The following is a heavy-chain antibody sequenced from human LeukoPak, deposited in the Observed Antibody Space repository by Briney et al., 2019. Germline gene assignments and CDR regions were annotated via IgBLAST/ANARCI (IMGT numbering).Heavy chain of an antibody. V-gene: IGHV3-23*01. CDR1: GFTFSSYA. CDR2: ISGSGGST. J-gene: IGHJ6*02. Sequence: GSLRLSCAASGFTFSSYAMSWVRQAPGKGLEWVSAISGSGGSTYYADSVKGRFTISRDNSKNTLYLQMNSLRAEDTAVYYCAKHLRVRGVFYYYYGMDVWGQGTTVTVSS. D-gene: IGHD3-10*01. CDR3: AKHLRVRGVFYYYYGMDV.